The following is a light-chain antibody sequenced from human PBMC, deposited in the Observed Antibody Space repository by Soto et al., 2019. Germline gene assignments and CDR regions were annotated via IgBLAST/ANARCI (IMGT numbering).Light chain of an antibody. CDR1: QSITDW. CDR3: QQRSNWPPRIT. Sequence: DIQMTQSPSTLSASVGDRVTITCRASQSITDWLAWYQQKPGKAPKFLIYKASNLEGGVPSRFSGSGSGTEFTLTISSVQPEDFAVYYCQQRSNWPPRITFGQGTRLEIK. V-gene: IGKV1-5*03. CDR2: KAS. J-gene: IGKJ5*01.